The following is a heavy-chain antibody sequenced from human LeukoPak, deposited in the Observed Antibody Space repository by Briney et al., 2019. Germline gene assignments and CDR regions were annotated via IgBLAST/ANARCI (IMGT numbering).Heavy chain of an antibody. CDR3: ARGRGSSWYVKGKDKSYYFDY. CDR1: GYTFTSYD. Sequence: EASVKVSCKASGYTFTSYDINWVRQATGQGLEWMGWMNPNSGNTGYAQKFQGRVTMTRNTSISTAYMELSSLRSEDTAVYYCARGRGSSWYVKGKDKSYYFDYWGQGTLVTVSS. V-gene: IGHV1-8*01. D-gene: IGHD6-13*01. J-gene: IGHJ4*02. CDR2: MNPNSGNT.